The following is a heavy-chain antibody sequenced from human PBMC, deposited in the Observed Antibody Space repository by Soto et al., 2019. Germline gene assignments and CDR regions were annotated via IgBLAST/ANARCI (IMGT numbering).Heavy chain of an antibody. Sequence: ASVKVSCKASGYTFYSHSISWVRQAPGQGLEWMGRINADYGNTQYAQKFRGRVTMTTDTSTTTVYMELTNLRSDDTAVYYCARCIQGDYYYGMDIWGQGTTVTVSS. CDR3: ARCIQGDYYYGMDI. V-gene: IGHV1-18*01. CDR2: INADYGNT. D-gene: IGHD5-18*01. CDR1: GYTFYSHS. J-gene: IGHJ6*02.